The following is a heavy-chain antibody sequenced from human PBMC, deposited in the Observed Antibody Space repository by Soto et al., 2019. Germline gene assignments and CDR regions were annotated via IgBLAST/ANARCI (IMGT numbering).Heavy chain of an antibody. V-gene: IGHV3-30*18. Sequence: LRLSCAASGFTFSSYGMHRVRQAPGKGLEWVAVISYDGSNKDYADSVKGRFTISRDNSKNTLYLQMNSLSAEDTAVYYCAKDTTSPSYSSGRGVYYYYGMDVWGQGTTVTVSS. CDR2: ISYDGSNK. CDR1: GFTFSSYG. D-gene: IGHD6-19*01. J-gene: IGHJ6*02. CDR3: AKDTTSPSYSSGRGVYYYYGMDV.